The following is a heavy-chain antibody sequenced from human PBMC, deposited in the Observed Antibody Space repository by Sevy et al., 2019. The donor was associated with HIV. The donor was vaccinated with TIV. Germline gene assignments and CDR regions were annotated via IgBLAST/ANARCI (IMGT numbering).Heavy chain of an antibody. J-gene: IGHJ5*02. Sequence: GGSLRLSCAASGYTFNNAWMSWVRQAPGKGLEWLGRIKSKTDGGSVEYASPVKGRLTISGDDSKSRLYLQLNRLRTEDTGVYYCTGGTVFGATRFDPWGQGALVTVSS. V-gene: IGHV3-15*01. D-gene: IGHD3-3*01. CDR2: IKSKTDGGSV. CDR1: GYTFNNAW. CDR3: TGGTVFGATRFDP.